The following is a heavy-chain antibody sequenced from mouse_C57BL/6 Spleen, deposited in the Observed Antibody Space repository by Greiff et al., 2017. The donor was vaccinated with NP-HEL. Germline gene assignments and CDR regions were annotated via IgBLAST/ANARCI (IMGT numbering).Heavy chain of an antibody. CDR1: GFNIKDYY. V-gene: IGHV14-1*01. CDR3: TTDYYGSSYPAWFAY. CDR2: IDPEDGDT. Sequence: VQLQQSGAELVRPGASVKLSCTASGFNIKDYYMHWVKQRPEQGLEWIGRIDPEDGDTEYAPKFQGKATMTADTSSNTAYLQLSSLTSEDTAVYYCTTDYYGSSYPAWFAYWGKGTLVTVSA. J-gene: IGHJ3*01. D-gene: IGHD1-1*01.